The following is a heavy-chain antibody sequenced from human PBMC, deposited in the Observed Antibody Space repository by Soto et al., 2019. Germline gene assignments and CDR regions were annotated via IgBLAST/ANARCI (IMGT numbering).Heavy chain of an antibody. D-gene: IGHD3-16*01. CDR2: IYYSGST. V-gene: IGHV4-59*03. Sequence: QVHLQESGPRLVKPSETLSLTCDVSGGSFGDNYWTWIRHFPGKGLEWIGYIYYSGSTNYNPSLKGRVSRSVDASKAQFSLQLTSVTAADTALYYCAAGTLGAVWTPLDHWGQGILVTVSS. J-gene: IGHJ4*02. CDR3: AAGTLGAVWTPLDH. CDR1: GGSFGDNY.